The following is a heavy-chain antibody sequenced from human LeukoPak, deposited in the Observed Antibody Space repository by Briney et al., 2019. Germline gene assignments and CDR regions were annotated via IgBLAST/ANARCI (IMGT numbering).Heavy chain of an antibody. V-gene: IGHV4-39*07. CDR1: GGSISSSSYY. D-gene: IGHD5-12*01. CDR3: ARGIGGYSGYGYYHYYYMDV. J-gene: IGHJ6*03. CDR2: INHSENT. Sequence: SETLSLTCTVSGGSISSSSYYWSWIRQPPGKGLEWIGEINHSENTNYNPSLKSRVTISEDTSKKQFSLKLSSVTAADAAVYYCARGIGGYSGYGYYHYYYMDVWGKGTTVTVSS.